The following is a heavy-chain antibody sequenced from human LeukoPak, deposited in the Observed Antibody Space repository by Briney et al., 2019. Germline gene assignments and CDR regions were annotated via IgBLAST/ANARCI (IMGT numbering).Heavy chain of an antibody. Sequence: GGSVSLFCAVSGDTHSRVYMSGVRGATAGGVVWVSVIYSDGKTYYADSVKGRFTISRDNAKNSLYLQMNSLRAEDTAVYYCARTGYYDTCMDVWGQGTTVTVSS. D-gene: IGHD3-22*01. J-gene: IGHJ6*02. V-gene: IGHV3-53*01. CDR3: ARTGYYDTCMDV. CDR1: GDTHSRVY. CDR2: IYSDGKT.